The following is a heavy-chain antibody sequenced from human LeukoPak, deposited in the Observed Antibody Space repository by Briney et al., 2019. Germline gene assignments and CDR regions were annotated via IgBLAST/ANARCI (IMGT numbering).Heavy chain of an antibody. CDR2: IYSGGST. D-gene: IGHD1-26*01. CDR1: GFTFSSYG. J-gene: IGHJ4*02. CDR3: ARARIEWEPFFDY. Sequence: GGSLRLSCAASGFTFSSYGMSWVRQAPGKGLEWVSVIYSGGSTYYADSVKGRFTISRDNSKNTLYLQMNSLRAEDTAVYYCARARIEWEPFFDYWGQGTLVTVSS. V-gene: IGHV3-53*01.